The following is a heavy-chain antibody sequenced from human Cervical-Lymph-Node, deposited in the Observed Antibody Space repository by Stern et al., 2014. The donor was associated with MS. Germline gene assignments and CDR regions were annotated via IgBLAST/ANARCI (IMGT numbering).Heavy chain of an antibody. V-gene: IGHV4-4*07. J-gene: IGHJ4*02. D-gene: IGHD6-13*01. CDR3: ARDGSWSPLDY. CDR2: VSTTGNT. Sequence: MQLVESGPRQVKTAETLSLTCSVSRGSISTYYWTWIRQPAGKGLEWIGRVSTTGNTGYNPSLKNRVTMSVDPSKNQFSLQLNSVTAADTAMYFCARDGSWSPLDYWGQGILVTVSS. CDR1: RGSISTYY.